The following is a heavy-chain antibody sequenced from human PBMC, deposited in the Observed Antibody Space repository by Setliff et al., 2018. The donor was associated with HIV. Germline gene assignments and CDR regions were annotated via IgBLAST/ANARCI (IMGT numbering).Heavy chain of an antibody. V-gene: IGHV4-39*01. CDR3: ASALSIAAPRV. D-gene: IGHD6-6*01. J-gene: IGHJ4*02. CDR1: GGSIITSDDY. Sequence: SETLSLTCIVSGGSIITSDDYWGWIRQPPGKGLVWIGSFYYGGNTYYNPSLKSRVTISADTSKNQFSLKLSSVTAADTALYSCASALSIAAPRVWGQGTLVTVSS. CDR2: FYYGGNT.